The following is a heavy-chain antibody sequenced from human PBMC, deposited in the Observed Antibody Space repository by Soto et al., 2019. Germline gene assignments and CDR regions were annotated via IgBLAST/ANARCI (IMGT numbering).Heavy chain of an antibody. D-gene: IGHD5-18*01. V-gene: IGHV4-59*01. CDR2: IDYSGSA. Sequence: LSLTCTVSGGSISSYFWSWIRQPPGKGLEWIGYIDYSGSANYNPSLKSRVTISVDTSKNQFSLKLTSVTAADTAVFYCARAGTAMVQLDYWGQGTLVTVSS. J-gene: IGHJ4*02. CDR3: ARAGTAMVQLDY. CDR1: GGSISSYF.